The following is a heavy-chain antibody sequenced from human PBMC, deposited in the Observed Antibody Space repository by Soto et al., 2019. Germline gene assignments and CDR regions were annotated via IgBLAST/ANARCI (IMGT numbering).Heavy chain of an antibody. D-gene: IGHD4-17*01. Sequence: QVQLVESGGGVVQPGRSLRLSCAASGFTFSSYAMHWVRQAPGKGLEWVAVILYDGSNEYYVDSVKGRFTISRDNSKNTLYPQMNSLRAEDTAVYYCANEPRDYGDYAYFDYWGQGTLVTVSS. V-gene: IGHV3-30*18. J-gene: IGHJ4*02. CDR2: ILYDGSNE. CDR3: ANEPRDYGDYAYFDY. CDR1: GFTFSSYA.